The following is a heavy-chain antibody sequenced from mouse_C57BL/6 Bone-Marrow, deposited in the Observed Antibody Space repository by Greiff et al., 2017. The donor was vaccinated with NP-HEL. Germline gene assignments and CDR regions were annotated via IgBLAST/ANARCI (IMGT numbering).Heavy chain of an antibody. CDR3: ARSRDSSGPFAY. CDR2: IDPSDSYT. V-gene: IGHV1-69*01. CDR1: GYTFTSYW. D-gene: IGHD3-2*02. J-gene: IGHJ3*01. Sequence: QVQLQQPGAELVMPGASVKLSCKASGYTFTSYWMHWVKQRPGQGLEWIGEIDPSDSYTNYNQKFKGQSTLTVDKSSSTAYLQLSSLTSEDSAVYYCARSRDSSGPFAYWGQGTLVTVSA.